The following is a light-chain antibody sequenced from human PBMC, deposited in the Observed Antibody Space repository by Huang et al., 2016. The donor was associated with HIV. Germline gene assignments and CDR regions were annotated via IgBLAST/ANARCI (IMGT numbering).Light chain of an antibody. J-gene: IGKJ1*01. CDR1: QMISADY. Sequence: EIVLTQSPATLSLSPGERATLSCRASQMISADYLAWYQQKPGQAPRLLSYAASSTATVIPDRFSGSGAGTDFTLTIYRLEPEDFAVYFCQQYAGSPWTFGQGTKVEIK. CDR3: QQYAGSPWT. CDR2: AAS. V-gene: IGKV3-20*01.